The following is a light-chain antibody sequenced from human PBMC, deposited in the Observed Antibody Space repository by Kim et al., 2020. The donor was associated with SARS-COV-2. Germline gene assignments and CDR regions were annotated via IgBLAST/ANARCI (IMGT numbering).Light chain of an antibody. CDR2: VAS. J-gene: IGKJ5*01. CDR1: QHIRNC. CDR3: QHYDSDPRT. Sequence: ASVGDTVTITCRASQHIRNCLAWYQQKPGKAPKSLIYVASTLHSGVPSRFSGSGSGTDFTLTISSLQPEDFATYYCQHYDSDPRTFGQGTRLEIK. V-gene: IGKV1D-16*01.